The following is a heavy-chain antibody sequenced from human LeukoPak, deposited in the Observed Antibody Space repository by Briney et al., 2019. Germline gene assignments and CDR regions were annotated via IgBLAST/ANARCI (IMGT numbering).Heavy chain of an antibody. V-gene: IGHV3-33*01. J-gene: IGHJ5*02. CDR2: IWYDGSNK. D-gene: IGHD3-22*01. CDR3: ARARNDYDSSGFSALDL. CDR1: GFTFSSYG. Sequence: PGKSLRLSCAASGFTFSSYGMHWVRQAPGKGLEWVAVIWYDGSNKYCADSVKGRFTIYRDNSKNTLYLQVNSLRAEDTAVYYCARARNDYDSSGFSALDLWGQGTLVTVSS.